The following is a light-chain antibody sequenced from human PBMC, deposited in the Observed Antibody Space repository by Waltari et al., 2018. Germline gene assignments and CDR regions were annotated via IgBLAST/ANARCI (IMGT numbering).Light chain of an antibody. CDR2: LGS. J-gene: IGKJ2*01. CDR1: QSLLHSNGYTY. Sequence: IVMTQSPLSLPVTPGAPPSISCRSTQSLLHSNGYTYLDWYLQKPGQSPQLLIYLGSNRASGVPDRFSGSGSGTDFTLKISRVEAEDVGVYYCMQALQTPYTFGQGTKLEIK. CDR3: MQALQTPYT. V-gene: IGKV2-28*01.